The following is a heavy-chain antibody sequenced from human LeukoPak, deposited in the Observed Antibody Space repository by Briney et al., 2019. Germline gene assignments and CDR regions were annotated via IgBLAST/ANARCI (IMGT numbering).Heavy chain of an antibody. D-gene: IGHD4-17*01. V-gene: IGHV4-34*01. CDR2: INHSGST. J-gene: IGHJ5*02. CDR3: ARGSSATVTTRRKYNWFDP. CDR1: GFTFNDYY. Sequence: GSLRLSCAASGFTFNDYYMSWIRQPPGKGLEWIGEINHSGSTNYNPSLKSRVTTSVDTSKSQFSLRLTSVTAADTAVYYCARGSSATVTTRRKYNWFDPWGQGTLVTVSS.